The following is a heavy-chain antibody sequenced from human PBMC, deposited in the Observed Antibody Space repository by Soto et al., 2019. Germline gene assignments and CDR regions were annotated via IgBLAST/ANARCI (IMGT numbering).Heavy chain of an antibody. CDR2: IYYSGTT. CDR1: SITSNSYF. Sequence: SITSNSYFWAWIRPPLGKGLEWIGSIYYSGTTYYNPSLKSRVTISVDRSKNQFSLKLSSVTAADTAVYYCARPQTTVTSYDYWGQGTQVTVSS. J-gene: IGHJ4*02. V-gene: IGHV4-39*07. D-gene: IGHD4-17*01. CDR3: ARPQTTVTSYDY.